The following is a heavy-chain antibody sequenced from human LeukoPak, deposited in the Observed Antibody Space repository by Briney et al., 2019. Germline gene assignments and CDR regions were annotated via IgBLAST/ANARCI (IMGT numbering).Heavy chain of an antibody. CDR3: ARVTRDPPYYYYYYMDV. CDR1: GYTFTSYY. Sequence: GASVKVSCKASGYTFTSYYMHWVRQAPGQGLQWMGWINPNGGDTNYAQKFQGRVTMTRDTSISTAYMELSRLRSDDTAVYYCARVTRDPPYYYYYYMDVWGKGTTVTVSS. V-gene: IGHV1-2*02. J-gene: IGHJ6*03. CDR2: INPNGGDT.